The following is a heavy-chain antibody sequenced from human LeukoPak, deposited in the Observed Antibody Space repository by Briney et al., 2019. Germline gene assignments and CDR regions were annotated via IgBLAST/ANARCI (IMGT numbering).Heavy chain of an antibody. J-gene: IGHJ4*02. V-gene: IGHV3-74*01. CDR2: INTDGSST. Sequence: PGGSLRLSCAASGFTFSSYWMHWVRQAPGKGLVWVSRINTDGSSTSYADSAKGRFTISRDNAKNTLYLQVNSLRAEDTAVYYCARGGYGDYGDYWGQGTLVTVSS. CDR1: GFTFSSYW. D-gene: IGHD4-17*01. CDR3: ARGGYGDYGDY.